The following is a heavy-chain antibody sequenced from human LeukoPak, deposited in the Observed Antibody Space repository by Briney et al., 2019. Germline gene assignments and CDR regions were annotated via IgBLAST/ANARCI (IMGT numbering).Heavy chain of an antibody. CDR3: ARALVLGRGYFQH. CDR2: IYYSGST. J-gene: IGHJ1*01. CDR1: GGSISSSSYY. Sequence: SETLSLTCTVSGGSISSSSYYWGWIRQPPGKGLEWIGSIYYSGSTYYNPSLKSRVTLSVDTSKDQFSLKLSSVTAADTAVYYCARALVLGRGYFQHWGQGTLVTVSS. D-gene: IGHD6-6*01. V-gene: IGHV4-39*07.